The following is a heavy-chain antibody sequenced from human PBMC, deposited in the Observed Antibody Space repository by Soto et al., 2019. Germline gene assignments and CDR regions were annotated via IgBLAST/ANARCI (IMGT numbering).Heavy chain of an antibody. Sequence: SVKVPCKASGGTFSSYAISWVRQAPGQGLEWMGGTIPIFGTANYAQKFQGRVTITADESTSTAYMELSSLRSEDTAVYYCARGLVPDPFDYWGQGTLVTVSS. V-gene: IGHV1-69*13. J-gene: IGHJ4*02. CDR1: GGTFSSYA. CDR3: ARGLVPDPFDY. D-gene: IGHD6-6*01. CDR2: TIPIFGTA.